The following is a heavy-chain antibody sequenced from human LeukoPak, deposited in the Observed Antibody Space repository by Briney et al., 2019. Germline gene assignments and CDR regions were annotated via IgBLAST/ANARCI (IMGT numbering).Heavy chain of an antibody. D-gene: IGHD2-15*01. J-gene: IGHJ4*02. Sequence: PGGSLRLSCAASGFTFSSYEMNWVRQAPGKGLEWVSYISSSGSTIYYADSVKGRFTISRDNAKNSLYLQMNSLRAEDTAVYYCARDPVGYCSGGSCYSLDYWGQGTLVTVSS. CDR1: GFTFSSYE. CDR3: ARDPVGYCSGGSCYSLDY. V-gene: IGHV3-48*03. CDR2: ISSSGSTI.